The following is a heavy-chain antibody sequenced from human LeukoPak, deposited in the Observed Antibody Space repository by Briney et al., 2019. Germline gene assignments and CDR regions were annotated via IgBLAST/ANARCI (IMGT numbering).Heavy chain of an antibody. CDR1: GYTFTSYD. J-gene: IGHJ4*02. CDR3: AARGASSSSLRPLDF. V-gene: IGHV1-8*01. Sequence: ASVKVSCKASGYTFTSYDINWVRQAPGQGPEWMGWMNPNSGNTGYAPKFHDRVTMTRNTSISTAYMALTSLRSEDTAVYFCAARGASSSSLRPLDFWGQGTLVTVSS. CDR2: MNPNSGNT. D-gene: IGHD6-6*01.